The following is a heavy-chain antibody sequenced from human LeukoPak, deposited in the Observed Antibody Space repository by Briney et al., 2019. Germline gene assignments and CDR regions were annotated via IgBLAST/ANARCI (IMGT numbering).Heavy chain of an antibody. CDR2: IWYDGSNK. J-gene: IGHJ4*02. D-gene: IGHD2-2*02. CDR1: GFTFSSYG. Sequence: GRSLRLSCAASGFTFSSYGMHWVRQAPGKGLEWVAVIWYDGSNKYYADSVKGRFTISRDNSKNTLYLQMNSLRAEDMAVCYCAKDGLGYCSSTSCYKSGYFDYWGQGTLVTVSS. CDR3: AKDGLGYCSSTSCYKSGYFDY. V-gene: IGHV3-33*06.